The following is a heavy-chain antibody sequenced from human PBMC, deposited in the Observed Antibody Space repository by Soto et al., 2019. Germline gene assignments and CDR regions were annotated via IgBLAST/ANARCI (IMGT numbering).Heavy chain of an antibody. V-gene: IGHV3-30*04. CDR2: ISKDERQK. CDR1: GFTFNNYA. J-gene: IGHJ4*02. D-gene: IGHD3-3*01. Sequence: QVQLVESGGGVVQPGTSLRLSCAASGFTFNNYAMHWVRQAPGKGLDWVAVISKDERQKYYADSVKGRFTISRDNSQNVLYLQMNSLRAEDTALYYCARELGSIFDVDCWGQGTLVTVSS. CDR3: ARELGSIFDVDC.